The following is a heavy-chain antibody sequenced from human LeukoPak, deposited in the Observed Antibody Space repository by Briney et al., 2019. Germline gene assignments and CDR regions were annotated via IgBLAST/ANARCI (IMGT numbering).Heavy chain of an antibody. V-gene: IGHV1-2*02. CDR2: INPNSGGT. CDR3: ASIKPTDIVVAPAATAYYYYGMDV. J-gene: IGHJ6*02. Sequence: ASVKVSCKASGYIFTCYYMHWVRQARGQGLEWMGWINPNSGGTNYAQKFQGRVTMTRDTHFSTATMEPSKLRSDGADVYFCASIKPTDIVVAPAATAYYYYGMDVWGQGTTVTVSS. D-gene: IGHD2-2*01. CDR1: GYIFTCYY.